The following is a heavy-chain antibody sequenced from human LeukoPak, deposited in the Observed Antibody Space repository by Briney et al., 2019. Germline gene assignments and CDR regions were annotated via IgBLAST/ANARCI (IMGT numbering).Heavy chain of an antibody. V-gene: IGHV3-21*01. CDR1: GFTFSSYW. CDR3: ARRGYYYDSSGYYSYEGRDY. CDR2: ISSSSSYI. J-gene: IGHJ4*02. D-gene: IGHD3-22*01. Sequence: GGSLRLSCAASGFTFSSYWMSWVRQAPGKGLEWVSFISSSSSYIDYADSVKGRFTISRDNTKNSLFLQMNNLRAEDTAVYYCARRGYYYDSSGYYSYEGRDYWGQGTLVTVSS.